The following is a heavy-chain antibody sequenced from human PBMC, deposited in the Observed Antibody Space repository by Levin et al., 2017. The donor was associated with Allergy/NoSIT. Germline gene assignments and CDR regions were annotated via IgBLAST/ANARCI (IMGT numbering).Heavy chain of an antibody. CDR1: GFTFSGYA. CDR3: ATAAAFVLSHDY. J-gene: IGHJ4*02. CDR2: ISNSGSTT. D-gene: IGHD6-13*01. V-gene: IGHV3-48*01. Sequence: LSLTCAASGFTFSGYAMNWVRQAPGKGLDWISYISNSGSTTSYADSVQGRFTSSRDNAKNSLFLQMNSLRAEDTAVYFCATAAAFVLSHDYWGQGTLVTVSS.